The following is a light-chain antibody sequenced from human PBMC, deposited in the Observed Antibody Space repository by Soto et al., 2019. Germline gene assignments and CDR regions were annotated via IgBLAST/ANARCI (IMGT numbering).Light chain of an antibody. Sequence: DIQMTQSPSSLSASVEDRVIITCRASQSISNHLNWYQQKPGKAPKLLIFAASSLQSGVPSRFRGRRSGPDVTLTISSLQPEDFATYYCQQSYRSPPTCGQGTKVEIK. CDR2: AAS. CDR3: QQSYRSPPT. J-gene: IGKJ1*01. V-gene: IGKV1-39*01. CDR1: QSISNH.